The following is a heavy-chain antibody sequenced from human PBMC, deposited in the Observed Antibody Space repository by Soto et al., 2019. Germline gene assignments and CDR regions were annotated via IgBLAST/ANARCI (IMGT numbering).Heavy chain of an antibody. J-gene: IGHJ3*02. CDR2: IWYDGSNK. V-gene: IGHV3-33*01. D-gene: IGHD1-26*01. CDR1: GFTFSSYG. CDR3: ARHQGDRWELLWGPWAFDI. Sequence: PGGSLRLSCAASGFTFSSYGMHWVRQAPGKGLEWVAVIWYDGSNKYYADSVKGRFTISRDNSKNTLYLQMNSLRAEDTAVYYCARHQGDRWELLWGPWAFDIWGQGTMVTVSS.